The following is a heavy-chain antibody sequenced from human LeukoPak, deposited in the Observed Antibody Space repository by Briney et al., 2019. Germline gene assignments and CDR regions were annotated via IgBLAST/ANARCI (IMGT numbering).Heavy chain of an antibody. J-gene: IGHJ5*02. Sequence: SETLSLTCTVSGGSISSYYWSWIRQPAGKGLEWIGRIYTSGSTNYNPSLKSRVTMSVDTSKNQFSLKLSSVTAADTAVYYCARENKQQPSYLHNWFDPWGQGTLVTVSS. V-gene: IGHV4-4*07. CDR1: GGSISSYY. CDR3: ARENKQQPSYLHNWFDP. CDR2: IYTSGST. D-gene: IGHD6-13*01.